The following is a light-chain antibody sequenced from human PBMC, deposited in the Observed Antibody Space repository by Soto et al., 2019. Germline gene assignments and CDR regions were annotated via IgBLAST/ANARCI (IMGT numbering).Light chain of an antibody. CDR3: SSYTTSTTLVV. CDR1: SSDVGGYNH. Sequence: QSVLTQPASVSGSPGQSITISCTGTSSDVGGYNHVSWYQQHPGKAPKVMIYEVSHRPSGVSDRFSGSKSGNTASLTISGLQAEDEADYYCSSYTTSTTLVVFGGGTKLTVL. J-gene: IGLJ3*02. V-gene: IGLV2-14*01. CDR2: EVS.